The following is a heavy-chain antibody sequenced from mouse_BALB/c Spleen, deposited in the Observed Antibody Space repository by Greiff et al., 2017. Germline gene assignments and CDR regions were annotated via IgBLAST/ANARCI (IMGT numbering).Heavy chain of an antibody. CDR3: NAKRGEDY. V-gene: IGHV14-4*02. CDR2: IDPENGDT. CDR1: GFNIKDYY. J-gene: IGHJ4*01. Sequence: VQLQQSGAELVRSGASVKLSCTASGFNIKDYYMHWVKQRPEQGLEWIGWIDPENGDTEYAPKFQGKATMTADTSSNTAYLQLSSLTSEDTAVYYCNAKRGEDYWGQGTSVTVSS.